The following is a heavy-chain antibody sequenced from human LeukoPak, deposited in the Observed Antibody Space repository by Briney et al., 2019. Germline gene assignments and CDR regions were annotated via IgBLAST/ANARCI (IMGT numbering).Heavy chain of an antibody. D-gene: IGHD2-8*02. CDR2: IYPGDSDT. CDR1: GYSFSNYW. CDR3: ARQYDLVVDY. Sequence: GESLKISCKGSGYSFSNYWIGWVRQMPGKGLEWMGIIYPGDSDTRYSPSFQGQVTISADKSISTAYLQWNSLKASDTAMYYCARQYDLVVDYWGQGTLVTVSS. J-gene: IGHJ4*02. V-gene: IGHV5-51*01.